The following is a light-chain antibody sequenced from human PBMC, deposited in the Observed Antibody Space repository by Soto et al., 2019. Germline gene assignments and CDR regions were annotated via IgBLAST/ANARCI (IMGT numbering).Light chain of an antibody. V-gene: IGLV2-11*01. Sequence: QSALTQPRSVSGSPGQSVTISCTGTSHNVGDYNYVSWYQQYPGKAPKLVIYDVSKRPSGVPDRFSGSKSGNTASLTISGLQAEDEADYYCCSFAGSYTFWVFGGGTKLTVL. J-gene: IGLJ3*02. CDR3: CSFAGSYTFWV. CDR2: DVS. CDR1: SHNVGDYNY.